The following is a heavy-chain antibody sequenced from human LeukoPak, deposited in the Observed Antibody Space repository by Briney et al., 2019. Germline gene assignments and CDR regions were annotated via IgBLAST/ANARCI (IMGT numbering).Heavy chain of an antibody. D-gene: IGHD5-12*01. J-gene: IGHJ4*02. Sequence: TGGSLRLSCAASGFTFSSYSMNWVRQAPGKGLEWVSYISSSGSTIYYADSVKGRFTISRDNAKNSLYLQMNSLRAEDTAVYYCARVFLGVDLDYWGQGTLVTVSS. V-gene: IGHV3-48*04. CDR1: GFTFSSYS. CDR3: ARVFLGVDLDY. CDR2: ISSSGSTI.